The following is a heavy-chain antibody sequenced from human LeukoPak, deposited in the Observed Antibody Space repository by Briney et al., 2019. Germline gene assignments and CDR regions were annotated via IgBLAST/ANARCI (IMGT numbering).Heavy chain of an antibody. CDR1: GGSISSSSYY. CDR3: ATGYYEPFAT. Sequence: PSETLSLTCTVSGGSISSSSYYWGWIRQPPGKGLEWIGSIYYSGGTYYNPSLKSRVTISVDTSKNHFSLRLRSVTAADSATYYCATGYYEPFATWGPGIMVTVSS. CDR2: IYYSGGT. V-gene: IGHV4-39*02. J-gene: IGHJ5*02. D-gene: IGHD2/OR15-2a*01.